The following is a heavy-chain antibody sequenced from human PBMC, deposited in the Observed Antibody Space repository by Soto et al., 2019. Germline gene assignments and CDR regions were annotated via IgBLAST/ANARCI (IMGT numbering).Heavy chain of an antibody. CDR3: AKDRPRRTSGYFFDY. J-gene: IGHJ4*02. D-gene: IGHD1-1*01. CDR2: MYNTGST. CDR1: GGSISRYY. Sequence: SETLSLTCTVSGGSISRYYWSWIRQPPGKGLEWIGYMYNTGSTVYNPPFKSRVTISVDTSKNQFSLKLSSVTAADTALYYCAKDRPRRTSGYFFDYWGQGTPVTVSS. V-gene: IGHV4-4*08.